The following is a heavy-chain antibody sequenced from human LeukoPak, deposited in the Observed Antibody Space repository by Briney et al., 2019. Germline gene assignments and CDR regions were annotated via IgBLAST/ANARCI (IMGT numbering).Heavy chain of an antibody. V-gene: IGHV3-74*01. Sequence: GGSLRLSCAASGFTFNNYWMHWVRQAPGKGLVWVSRINTDGSHINYADSVKGRFTFSRDNAKNTLYLQMNSLRAEGTAVYYCARIKVGATGIDYWGQGTLVTVSS. J-gene: IGHJ4*02. CDR3: ARIKVGATGIDY. CDR2: INTDGSHI. D-gene: IGHD1-26*01. CDR1: GFTFNNYW.